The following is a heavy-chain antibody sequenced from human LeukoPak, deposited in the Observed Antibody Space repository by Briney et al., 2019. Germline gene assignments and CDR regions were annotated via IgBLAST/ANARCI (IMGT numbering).Heavy chain of an antibody. J-gene: IGHJ4*02. CDR3: VRQFDY. V-gene: IGHV4-39*01. CDR2: LYSSGST. Sequence: SETLSLTCTVSGGSMSSSSYYWGWIRQPPGKGLEWIGNLYSSGSTYYNPSLQSRVTISVDTSKNQFSLTLTSVTAADTAVYYCVRQFDYCGQGILVTVSS. CDR1: GGSMSSSSYY.